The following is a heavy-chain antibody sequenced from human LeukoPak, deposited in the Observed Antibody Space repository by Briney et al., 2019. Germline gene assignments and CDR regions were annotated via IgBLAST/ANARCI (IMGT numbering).Heavy chain of an antibody. CDR2: ISAYNGNT. J-gene: IGHJ6*03. CDR1: AYTFTSYG. Sequence: EASVKVSCTASAYTFTSYGISWVRQAPGQGLERMGWISAYNGNTNYAQKLQGRVTMTTDTSTSTAYMELRSLRSDDTAVYYCARSSGTTYYYYYYMDVWGKGTTVTVSS. CDR3: ARSSGTTYYYYYYMDV. D-gene: IGHD6-19*01. V-gene: IGHV1-18*01.